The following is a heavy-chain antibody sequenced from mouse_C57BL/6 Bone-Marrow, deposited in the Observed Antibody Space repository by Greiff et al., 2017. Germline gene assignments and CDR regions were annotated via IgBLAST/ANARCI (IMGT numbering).Heavy chain of an antibody. J-gene: IGHJ4*01. V-gene: IGHV1-26*01. CDR3: ASPRLLRFAMDY. Sequence: EVQLQQSGPELVKPGASVKISCKASGYTFTDYYMNWVKQSHGKSLEWIGDINPNNGGTSYTQKFKGKATLTVDKSSSTAYMELRSLTSEDSAVYYCASPRLLRFAMDYWGQGTSVTVSS. D-gene: IGHD1-1*01. CDR2: INPNNGGT. CDR1: GYTFTDYY.